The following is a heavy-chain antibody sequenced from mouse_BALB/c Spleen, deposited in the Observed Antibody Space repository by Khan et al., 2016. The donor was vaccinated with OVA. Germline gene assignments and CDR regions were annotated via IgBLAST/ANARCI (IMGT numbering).Heavy chain of an antibody. CDR2: IYPGSGNT. Sequence: QVQLKESGTELARPGASVKLSCKATGYTFTDYYITWVKQRTGQGLEWIGAIYPGSGNTYYNEKFKGKATLTADTSSNTAYMELSSLTSADSAVYFRAKMHTPSLDYWGQSTPLTV. V-gene: IGHV1-77*01. CDR3: AKMHTPSLDY. J-gene: IGHJ2*01. CDR1: GYTFTDYY.